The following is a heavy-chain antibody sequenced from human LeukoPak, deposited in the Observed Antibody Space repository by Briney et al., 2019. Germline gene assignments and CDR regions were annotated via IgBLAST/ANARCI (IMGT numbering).Heavy chain of an antibody. CDR1: GFTFSNYA. CDR2: TSYDGSNK. V-gene: IGHV3-30-3*01. CDR3: ARDWGNRFEY. Sequence: GGSLRLSCAASGFTFSNYAIHWVRQAPGKGLEWVATTSYDGSNKYYPDSVKGRFTISRDNSKNTLFLQMNSLRPEDTAVYYCARDWGNRFEYWGQGTLVTVSS. D-gene: IGHD3-16*01. J-gene: IGHJ4*02.